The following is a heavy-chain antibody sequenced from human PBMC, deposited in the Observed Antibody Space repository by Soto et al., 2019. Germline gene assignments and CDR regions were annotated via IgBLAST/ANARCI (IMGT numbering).Heavy chain of an antibody. CDR2: VSHSGST. J-gene: IGHJ4*02. CDR3: ARNRYGGYDFDY. D-gene: IGHD5-12*01. Sequence: SETLSLTCAVSSGSITSSNWWSWVRQPPGKGLEWIGEVSHSGSTNYIPSLKSRVTISVDKSSNQFSLRLSSVTAADTAVYYCARNRYGGYDFDYWGQGTLVTVSS. V-gene: IGHV4-4*02. CDR1: SGSITSSNW.